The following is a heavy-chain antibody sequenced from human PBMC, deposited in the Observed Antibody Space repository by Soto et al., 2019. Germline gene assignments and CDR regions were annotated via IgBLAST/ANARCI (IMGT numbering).Heavy chain of an antibody. Sequence: PSETLSLTCTVSGGSISSYYWSWIRQPPGKGLEWIGYIYYSGSTNYNPSLKIRVTISVDTSKNQFSLQMSYVTAADAAVYDCAGQGVEVTADIHWGRRHLVTVSS. V-gene: IGHV4-59*08. CDR3: AGQGVEVTADIH. J-gene: IGHJ4*02. D-gene: IGHD2-2*01. CDR1: GGSISSYY. CDR2: IYYSGST.